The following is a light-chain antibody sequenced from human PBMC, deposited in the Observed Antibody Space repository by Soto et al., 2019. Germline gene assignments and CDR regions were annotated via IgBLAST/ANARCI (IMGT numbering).Light chain of an antibody. J-gene: IGKJ1*01. CDR2: AAS. CDR1: QSVDID. Sequence: EIVLTQSHGTLSVSPGERVTLSCRASQSVDIDLAWYQQKPGQAPRLLIYAASTRATDMPGRFRGSGAGAEFTLTISSLQSEDSAVYYCQQYRGWPRTFGQGTKVDIK. CDR3: QQYRGWPRT. V-gene: IGKV3D-15*01.